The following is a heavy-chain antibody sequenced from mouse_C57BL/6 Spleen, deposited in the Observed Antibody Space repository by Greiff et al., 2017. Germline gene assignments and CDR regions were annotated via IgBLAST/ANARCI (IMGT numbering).Heavy chain of an antibody. CDR3: TGLYDGYFYYFDY. J-gene: IGHJ2*01. CDR2: IRLKSDNYAT. D-gene: IGHD2-3*01. V-gene: IGHV6-3*01. Sequence: EVKLEESGGGLVQPGGSMKLSCVASGFTFSNYWMNWVRQSPEKGLEWVAQIRLKSDNYATHYAESVKGRFTISRDDSKSSVYLQMNNLRAEDTGIYYCTGLYDGYFYYFDYWGQGTTLTVSS. CDR1: GFTFSNYW.